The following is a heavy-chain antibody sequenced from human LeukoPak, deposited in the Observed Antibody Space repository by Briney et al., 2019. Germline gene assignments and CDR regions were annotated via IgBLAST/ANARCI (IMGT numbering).Heavy chain of an antibody. CDR1: GGTFSSYA. CDR3: ARGGSRGENYFDY. D-gene: IGHD6-13*01. CDR2: IIPILGTS. J-gene: IGHJ4*02. Sequence: SSVKVSCKASGGTFSSYAISWVRQAPGQGLEWMGRIIPILGTSNYPQKFQGRVTITPDESTSTAYMELSSLRSEDTAVYYCARGGSRGENYFDYWGQGTLVTVSS. V-gene: IGHV1-69*11.